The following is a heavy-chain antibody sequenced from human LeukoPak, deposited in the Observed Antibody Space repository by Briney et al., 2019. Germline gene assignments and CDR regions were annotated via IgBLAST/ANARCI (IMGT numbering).Heavy chain of an antibody. CDR1: GGSISSSNYY. CDR3: ARRGKYCSSTSCYWFDP. Sequence: SETLSLTCTVSGGSISSSNYYWGWIRQPPGKGLEWIGIIYYSGSTYYNPSLKSRVTISVDTSKNQFSLKLSSVTAADTAVYYCARRGKYCSSTSCYWFDPWGQGTLVTVSS. J-gene: IGHJ5*02. CDR2: IYYSGST. D-gene: IGHD2-2*01. V-gene: IGHV4-39*01.